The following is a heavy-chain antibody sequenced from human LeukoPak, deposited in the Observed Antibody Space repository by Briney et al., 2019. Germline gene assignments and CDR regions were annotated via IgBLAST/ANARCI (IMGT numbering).Heavy chain of an antibody. CDR2: MKQDGSET. Sequence: GGSLRLSCAASGFTFSNYWMSWVRQAPEKGLEWVANMKQDGSETYYVDSVKGRFTISRDNAKNSLYLQMNSLRAEDTAVYYCARDKIVGATHFDYWGQGALVTVSS. CDR1: GFTFSNYW. V-gene: IGHV3-7*01. D-gene: IGHD1-26*01. J-gene: IGHJ4*02. CDR3: ARDKIVGATHFDY.